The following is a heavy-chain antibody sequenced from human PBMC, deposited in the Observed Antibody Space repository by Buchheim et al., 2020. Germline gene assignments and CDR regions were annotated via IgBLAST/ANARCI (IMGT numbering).Heavy chain of an antibody. CDR3: ARDSGKVGATTGWFDP. D-gene: IGHD1-26*01. CDR2: IYYSGST. Sequence: QVQLQESGPGLVKPSQTLSLTCTVSGGSISSGGYYWRWIRQHPGKGLEWIGYIYYSGSTSYNPSLQRPVTISVDTSKNQFSLKLSSVTAADTAVYYCARDSGKVGATTGWFDPWGQGTL. J-gene: IGHJ5*02. CDR1: GGSISSGGYY. V-gene: IGHV4-31*01.